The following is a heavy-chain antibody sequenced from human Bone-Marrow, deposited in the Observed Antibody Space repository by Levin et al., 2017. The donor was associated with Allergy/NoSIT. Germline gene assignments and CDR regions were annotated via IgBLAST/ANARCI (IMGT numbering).Heavy chain of an antibody. V-gene: IGHV2-5*02. J-gene: IGHJ5*01. CDR1: GFSLTTSGVG. Sequence: VSGPTLVKPTQTLTLTCTFSGFSLTTSGVGVAWIRQPPGKALEWLALIYWDDDKRFTPFLKDRLTITKDTSENQVVLTMTDMDPVDTATYYCALLGTSGFFGVGLNSGWFDSWGQGTLVTVSS. CDR2: IYWDDDK. CDR3: ALLGTSGFFGVGLNSGWFDS. D-gene: IGHD3-3*01.